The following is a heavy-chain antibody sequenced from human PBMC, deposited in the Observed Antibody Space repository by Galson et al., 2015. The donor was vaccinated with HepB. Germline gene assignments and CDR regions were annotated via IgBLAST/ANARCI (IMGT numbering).Heavy chain of an antibody. CDR3: ARDPEQQLVDYYYYGMDV. D-gene: IGHD6-6*01. V-gene: IGHV1-69*06. CDR1: GGTFSSYA. Sequence: SVKVSCKASGGTFSSYAISWVRQAPGQGLEWMGGIIPIFGTANYAQKFQGRVTITADKSTSTAYMELSSLRSEDTAVYYCARDPEQQLVDYYYYGMDVWGQGTTVTVSS. CDR2: IIPIFGTA. J-gene: IGHJ6*02.